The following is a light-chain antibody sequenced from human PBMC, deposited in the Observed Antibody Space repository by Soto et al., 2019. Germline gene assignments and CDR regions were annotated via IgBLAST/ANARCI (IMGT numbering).Light chain of an antibody. CDR2: DTS. V-gene: IGKV3-11*01. J-gene: IGKJ3*01. CDR3: QQRSKWL. CDR1: QGVSRH. Sequence: EIVLTQSPATLSLSPGERATLSCRASQGVSRHLAWYQQKPGQSPRLLIYDTSNRATGIPARFSGSGSGTDFTRTISSLEPEDLAVYYCQQRSKWLFGPGTKVDIK.